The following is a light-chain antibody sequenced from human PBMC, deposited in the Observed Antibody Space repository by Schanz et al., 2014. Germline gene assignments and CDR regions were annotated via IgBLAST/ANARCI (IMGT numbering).Light chain of an antibody. J-gene: IGLJ2*01. Sequence: QSALTQPASVSGSPGQSITISCTGTSSDIGGYNSVSWYQHHPGKAPKLMIYDVSNRPSGVSDRFSGSKSGNTASLTISGLQAEDEAHYYCSSYRSSNTVVFGGGTKVTVL. CDR1: SSDIGGYNS. CDR3: SSYRSSNTVV. CDR2: DVS. V-gene: IGLV2-14*03.